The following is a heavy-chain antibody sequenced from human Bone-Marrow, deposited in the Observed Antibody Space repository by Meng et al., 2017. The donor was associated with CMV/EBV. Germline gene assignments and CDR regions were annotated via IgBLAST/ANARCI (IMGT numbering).Heavy chain of an antibody. Sequence: GGSLRLSCKGSGYSFPSYWIAWVRQMPGKGLEWVGIIYPADSDTRYSPSFQGQVTISVDKSISTAYLQWSSLKASDTAIYYCAREVVPAAIRPETAFDIWGQGTMVTVSS. CDR1: GYSFPSYW. D-gene: IGHD2-2*02. V-gene: IGHV5-51*01. CDR2: IYPADSDT. J-gene: IGHJ3*02. CDR3: AREVVPAAIRPETAFDI.